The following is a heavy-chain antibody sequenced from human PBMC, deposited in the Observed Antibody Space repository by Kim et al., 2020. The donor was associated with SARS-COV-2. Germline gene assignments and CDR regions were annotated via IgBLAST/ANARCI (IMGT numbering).Heavy chain of an antibody. CDR1: GFTFSSYG. CDR2: IWYDGSNK. V-gene: IGHV3-33*06. D-gene: IGHD2-2*01. Sequence: GGSLRLSCAASGFTFSSYGMHWVRQAPGKGLEWVAVIWYDGSNKYYADSVKGRFTISRDNSKNTLYLQMNSLRAEDTAVYYCAKEFCSSTSCYPGLYYYYGMDVWGQGTTVTVSS. CDR3: AKEFCSSTSCYPGLYYYYGMDV. J-gene: IGHJ6*02.